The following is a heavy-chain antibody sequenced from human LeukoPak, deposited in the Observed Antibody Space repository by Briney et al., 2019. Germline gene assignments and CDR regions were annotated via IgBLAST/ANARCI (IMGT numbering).Heavy chain of an antibody. D-gene: IGHD3-3*01. CDR2: IKQDGSEK. V-gene: IGHV3-7*01. CDR1: GFTFSSYW. Sequence: GGSLRLSCAASGFTFSSYWMSWVRQAPGKGLEWVANIKQDGSEKYYVDSVKGRFTISRDNAKNSLYLQMNSLRAEDTAVYYCARVANWEEWLLYYYYYGMDVWGQGTTVTVSS. CDR3: ARVANWEEWLLYYYYYGMDV. J-gene: IGHJ6*02.